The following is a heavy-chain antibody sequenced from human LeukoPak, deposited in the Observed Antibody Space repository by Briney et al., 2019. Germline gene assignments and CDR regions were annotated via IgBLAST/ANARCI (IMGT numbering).Heavy chain of an antibody. Sequence: GRSLRLSCAASGFTFSSYAIHWVRQAPGKGLEWVAVISYDGSNKYYADSVKGRFTISRDNSKNTLYLQMNSLRAEDTAVYYCAGDINSVGSGRDYYYGMDVWGQGTTVTVSS. CDR3: AGDINSVGSGRDYYYGMDV. CDR2: ISYDGSNK. J-gene: IGHJ6*02. V-gene: IGHV3-30-3*01. CDR1: GFTFSSYA. D-gene: IGHD3-10*01.